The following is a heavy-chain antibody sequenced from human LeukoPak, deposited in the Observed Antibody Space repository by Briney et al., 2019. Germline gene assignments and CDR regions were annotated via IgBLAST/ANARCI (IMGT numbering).Heavy chain of an antibody. J-gene: IGHJ4*02. Sequence: GRSLRLSCAASGFTFSSYAMHWVRQAPGKGLEWVAVISYDGSNKYYADSVKGRFTISRDNSKNTLCLQMNSLRAEDTAVYYCARVVAAAGTRGVDYWGQGTLVTVSS. CDR3: ARVVAAAGTRGVDY. D-gene: IGHD6-13*01. CDR2: ISYDGSNK. V-gene: IGHV3-30-3*01. CDR1: GFTFSSYA.